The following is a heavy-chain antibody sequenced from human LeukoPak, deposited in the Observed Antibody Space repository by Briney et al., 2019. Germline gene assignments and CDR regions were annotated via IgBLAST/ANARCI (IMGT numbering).Heavy chain of an antibody. D-gene: IGHD5-18*01. Sequence: ASVKVSCKASGYTFTSYDINWVRQAPGQGLEWKGWMNPNSGNTGYAQKFQGRVAITRNTSISTAYMELSSLRSEDTAVYYCARGRGYSYGYVAFDIWGQGTMVTVSS. J-gene: IGHJ3*02. V-gene: IGHV1-8*01. CDR1: GYTFTSYD. CDR2: MNPNSGNT. CDR3: ARGRGYSYGYVAFDI.